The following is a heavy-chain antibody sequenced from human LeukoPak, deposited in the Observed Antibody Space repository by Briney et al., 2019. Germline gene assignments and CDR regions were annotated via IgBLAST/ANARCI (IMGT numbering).Heavy chain of an antibody. D-gene: IGHD3-22*01. CDR3: ATHTYDSSGYYFVY. CDR1: GGSISGGSYY. V-gene: IGHV4-39*01. Sequence: PSESLSLTCTVSGGSISGGSYYWGWIRQPPGKGLEWIGSISYSGSTYYNPSLKSRVSVSVETSKNQFSLKLSSVTAADTAVYYCATHTYDSSGYYFVYWGQGTLITASS. J-gene: IGHJ4*02. CDR2: ISYSGST.